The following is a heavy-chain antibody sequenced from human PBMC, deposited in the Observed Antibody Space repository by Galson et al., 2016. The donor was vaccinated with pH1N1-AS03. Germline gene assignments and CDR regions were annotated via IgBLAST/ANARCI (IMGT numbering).Heavy chain of an antibody. CDR2: ITYSGIA. CDR1: GGSVNTDPYY. J-gene: IGHJ5*01. CDR3: ARVCDYSFGWCDS. V-gene: IGHV4-61*01. D-gene: IGHD4/OR15-4a*01. Sequence: ETLSLTCTVSGGSVNTDPYYWSWIRQPPRKGLEWIGYITYSGIAYYNPSLRSRVTISEDSSKNQFYLKMNSVAAADTAVYYCARVCDYSFGWCDSWGQGTLVTVSS.